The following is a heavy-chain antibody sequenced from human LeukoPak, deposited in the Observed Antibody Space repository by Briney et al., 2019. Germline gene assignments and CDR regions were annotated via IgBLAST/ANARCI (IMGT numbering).Heavy chain of an antibody. J-gene: IGHJ4*02. CDR3: ARQLRYFDWSSPHFDY. V-gene: IGHV1-2*02. Sequence: VASVKVSCKASGYTFTGYYMHWVRQAPGQGLEWMGWINPNSGGTNYAQKFQGRVTMTRDTSISTAYMELRSLRSDDTAVYYCARQLRYFDWSSPHFDYWGQGTLVTVSS. CDR2: INPNSGGT. CDR1: GYTFTGYY. D-gene: IGHD3-9*01.